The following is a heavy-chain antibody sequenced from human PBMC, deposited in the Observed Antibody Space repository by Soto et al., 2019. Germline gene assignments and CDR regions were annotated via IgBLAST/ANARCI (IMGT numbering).Heavy chain of an antibody. D-gene: IGHD6-6*01. Sequence: QVQLQESGPGLVKPSETLSLTCTVSGGSISSYYWSWIRQPPGKGLEWIGYIYYSGSTNYNPSLKSRVPISVDTSKNQFSLKLSSVTAADTAVYYCARGGYSSSREPQTLKYYYYYMDGWGKGTTVTVSS. CDR3: ARGGYSSSREPQTLKYYYYYMDG. CDR1: GGSISSYY. V-gene: IGHV4-59*01. CDR2: IYYSGST. J-gene: IGHJ6*03.